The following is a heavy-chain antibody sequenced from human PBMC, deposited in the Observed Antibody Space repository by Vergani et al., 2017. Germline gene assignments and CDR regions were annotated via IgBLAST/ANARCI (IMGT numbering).Heavy chain of an antibody. V-gene: IGHV1-69*08. J-gene: IGHJ6*02. CDR1: GATFRSNT. CDR3: ARDPRGYGSDLEDYYFGMDV. CDR2: IIPVLGKT. Sequence: QVQLVQSGAEVKKPGSSVKVSCKASGATFRSNTITWVRQVPGQGLQWMGRIIPVLGKTKYAQDFQGRLTITADTSTSTAYMELTSLRSQDTAVYYCARDPRGYGSDLEDYYFGMDVWGQGTTVTVSS. D-gene: IGHD2-15*01.